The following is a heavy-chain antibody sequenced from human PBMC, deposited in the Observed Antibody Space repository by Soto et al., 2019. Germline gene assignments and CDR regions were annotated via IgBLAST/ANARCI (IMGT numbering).Heavy chain of an antibody. CDR3: ARHVAYGANSVVNWFDP. CDR2: IYYSGST. CDR1: GGSISSYY. J-gene: IGHJ5*02. V-gene: IGHV4-59*08. Sequence: SETLSLTCTASGGSISSYYWSWIRQPPGKGLEWIGYIYYSGSTNYNPSLKSRVTISVDTSKNQFSLKLSSVTAADTAVYYCARHVAYGANSVVNWFDPRGQGTLVTVSS. D-gene: IGHD4-17*01.